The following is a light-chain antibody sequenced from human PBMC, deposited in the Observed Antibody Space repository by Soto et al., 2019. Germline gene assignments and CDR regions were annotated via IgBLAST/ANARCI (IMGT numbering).Light chain of an antibody. CDR3: QQYESYPYS. CDR2: DAS. CDR1: QSISSS. V-gene: IGKV1-5*01. Sequence: IPMTQSPSTVSASVGDRVTITCRASQSISSSLAWYQQKPGKAPKVLIYDASSLDSGAPSRFSGSGYGTEFTLTVSSLQPGDFATYSCQQYESYPYSFGQGTKLEIK. J-gene: IGKJ2*01.